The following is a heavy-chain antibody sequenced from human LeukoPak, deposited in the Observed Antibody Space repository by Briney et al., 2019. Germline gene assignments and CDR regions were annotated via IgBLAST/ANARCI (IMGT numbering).Heavy chain of an antibody. CDR1: GGSISSFNYY. V-gene: IGHV4-39*07. CDR2: IYYSGST. J-gene: IGHJ4*02. D-gene: IGHD6-19*01. Sequence: SETLSLTCTVSGGSISSFNYYWAWIRQPPGKGLEWIGSIYYSGSTYYNPSLKSRVTISVDTSKNHFSLKLSSVTAADTAVYYCARDREQWLGTFDYWGQGTLVTVSS. CDR3: ARDREQWLGTFDY.